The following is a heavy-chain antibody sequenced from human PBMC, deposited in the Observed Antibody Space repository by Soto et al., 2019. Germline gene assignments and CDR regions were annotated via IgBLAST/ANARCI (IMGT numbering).Heavy chain of an antibody. D-gene: IGHD5-12*01. CDR1: GGSISSYY. V-gene: IGHV4-59*01. CDR2: IYYSGST. Sequence: QVQLQESGPGLVKPSETLSLTCTVSGGSISSYYWSWIRQPPGKGLEWIGYIYYSGSTNYNPSLKSRVPISVDTSKNQFSLKLSSVTAADTAVYYCARDASGYGDFDYWGQGTLVTVSS. CDR3: ARDASGYGDFDY. J-gene: IGHJ4*02.